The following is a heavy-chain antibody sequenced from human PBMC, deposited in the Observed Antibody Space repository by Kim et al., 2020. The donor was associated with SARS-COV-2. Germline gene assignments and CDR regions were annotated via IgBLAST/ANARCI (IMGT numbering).Heavy chain of an antibody. CDR3: ARGFRQPTLLWFGELLSPHWFDY. CDR2: INHSGST. Sequence: SETLSLTCAVYGGSFSGYYWSWIRQPPGKGLEWIGEINHSGSTNYNPSLKSRVTISVDTSKNQFSLKLSSVTAADTAVYYCARGFRQPTLLWFGELLSPHWFDYWGQGTLVTVSS. V-gene: IGHV4-34*01. CDR1: GGSFSGYY. J-gene: IGHJ4*02. D-gene: IGHD3-10*01.